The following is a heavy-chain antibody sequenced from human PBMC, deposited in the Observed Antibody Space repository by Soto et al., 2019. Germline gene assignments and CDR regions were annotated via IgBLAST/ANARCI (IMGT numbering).Heavy chain of an antibody. J-gene: IGHJ4*02. CDR2: IRSKSNSSAT. D-gene: IGHD4-17*01. CDR3: TRGYGDYVRDY. V-gene: IGHV3-73*01. Sequence: EVQLVESGGGLVQLGGSRKLPCAVPGFTFSGPPMHWVRQASGKGRGWVGRIRSKSNSSATAYAASVKGRFTISRDDSKNTAYLQMNSLKTEDTAVYYCTRGYGDYVRDYWGQGTLVTVSS. CDR1: GFTFSGPP.